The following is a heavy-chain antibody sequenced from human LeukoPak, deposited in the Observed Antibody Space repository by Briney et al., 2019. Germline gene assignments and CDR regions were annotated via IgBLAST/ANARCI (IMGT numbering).Heavy chain of an antibody. J-gene: IGHJ3*02. CDR3: ARGHIVVVPAAIAFDI. CDR2: INTNTGNP. CDR1: GYTFTSYA. D-gene: IGHD2-2*01. V-gene: IGHV7-4-1*02. Sequence: ASVKVSCKASGYTFTSYAMNWVRQAPGQGLEWMGWINTNTGNPTYAQGFTGRFVFSLDTSVSTAYLQISSLKAEDTAVYYCARGHIVVVPAAIAFDIWGQGTMVTVSS.